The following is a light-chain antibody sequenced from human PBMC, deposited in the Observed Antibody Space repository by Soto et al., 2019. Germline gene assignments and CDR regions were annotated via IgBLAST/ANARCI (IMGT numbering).Light chain of an antibody. CDR2: EAT. CDR3: SSYTSSNTLGV. V-gene: IGLV2-14*01. CDR1: SSDVGGYNY. Sequence: QSVLTQPASVSGSPGQSITISCTGTSSDVGGYNYVSWYQQHPGQAPKLMIYEATNRPSGVSNRFSGSRSGNTASLTISGLQADDEADYYCSSYTSSNTLGVFGTGTKVTVL. J-gene: IGLJ1*01.